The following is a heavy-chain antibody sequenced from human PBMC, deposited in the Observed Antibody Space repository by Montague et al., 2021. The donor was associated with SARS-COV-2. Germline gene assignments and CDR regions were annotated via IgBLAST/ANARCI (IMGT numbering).Heavy chain of an antibody. J-gene: IGHJ4*02. CDR1: GDSITNTRHF. D-gene: IGHD1-7*01. CDR2: IYHNGNT. Sequence: SDPLSLTCNVSGDSITNTRHFWGWIRQPPGKALEWIGSIYHNGNTYYNPSLERRALLSIDTSKNQFSLRLSSVIASDTAVYYCAVELNYFFDYWGQGFLVSVSS. V-gene: IGHV4-39*01. CDR3: AVELNYFFDY.